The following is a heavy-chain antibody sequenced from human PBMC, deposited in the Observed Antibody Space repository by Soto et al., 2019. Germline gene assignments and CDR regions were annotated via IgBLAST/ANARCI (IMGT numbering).Heavy chain of an antibody. CDR1: GYTFTGYY. Sequence: QVQLVQSGAEVKKPGASVKVSCKASGYTFTGYYMHWVRQAPGQGLEWMGWINPNSGGTNYAQKFQGRVTMTRDTSISTAYMELSRLRSDDTAVYYCARRLEPHDYGDYGMDVWGQGTTVTVSS. CDR3: ARRLEPHDYGDYGMDV. CDR2: INPNSGGT. V-gene: IGHV1-2*02. J-gene: IGHJ6*02. D-gene: IGHD4-17*01.